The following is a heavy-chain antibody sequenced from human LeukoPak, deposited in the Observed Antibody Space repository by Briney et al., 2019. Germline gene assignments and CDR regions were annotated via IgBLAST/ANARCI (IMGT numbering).Heavy chain of an antibody. J-gene: IGHJ5*02. CDR2: ISSSGSII. D-gene: IGHD1-14*01. Sequence: GGSLRLSCGASGFTFSSYEMNWVRRAPGKGLEWVSYISSSGSIIYYADSVKGRFTISRDNAKNSLYLQMNSLRAEDTAVYYCARDRKYGLFDPWGQGTLVTVSS. CDR3: ARDRKYGLFDP. CDR1: GFTFSSYE. V-gene: IGHV3-48*03.